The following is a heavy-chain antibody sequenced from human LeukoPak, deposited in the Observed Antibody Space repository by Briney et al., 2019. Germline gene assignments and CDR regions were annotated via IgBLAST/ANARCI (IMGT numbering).Heavy chain of an antibody. V-gene: IGHV4-39*01. CDR2: IYYTGNT. J-gene: IGHJ4*02. CDR1: GVSISSSNSY. Sequence: PSETLSLTCTVSGVSISSSNSYWGWIRQPPGKGLEWIGSIYYTGNTYYNASLKSQVSISIDTSKNQFSLKLSSVTAADTAVYYCASSRSSGYYFDYWGQGTLVTVSS. D-gene: IGHD3-22*01. CDR3: ASSRSSGYYFDY.